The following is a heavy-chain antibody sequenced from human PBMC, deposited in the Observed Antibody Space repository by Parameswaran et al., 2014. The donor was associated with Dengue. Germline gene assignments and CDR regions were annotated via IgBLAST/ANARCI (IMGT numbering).Heavy chain of an antibody. Sequence: RWIRQPPGKGLEWVSVIYSGGSTYYADSVKGRFTISRDNSKNTLYLQMNSLRAEDTAVYYCARASLLGAPEFDYWGQGTLVTVSS. CDR2: IYSGGST. J-gene: IGHJ4*02. V-gene: IGHV3-53*01. D-gene: IGHD3-16*01. CDR3: ARASLLGAPEFDY.